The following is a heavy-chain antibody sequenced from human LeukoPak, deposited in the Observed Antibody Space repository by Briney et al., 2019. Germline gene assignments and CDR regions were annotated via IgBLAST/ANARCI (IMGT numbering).Heavy chain of an antibody. CDR3: ARHGLPPLWFGELLLSSYFDY. CDR2: IYYSGST. J-gene: IGHJ4*02. CDR1: GVSISSYY. D-gene: IGHD3-10*01. V-gene: IGHV4-59*08. Sequence: SETLSLTCTGSGVSISSYYWSWIRQPPGKGLEWIGYIYYSGSTNYNPSLKSRVTISVDTSKNQFSLKLSSVTAADTAVYYCARHGLPPLWFGELLLSSYFDYWGRGTLVTVSS.